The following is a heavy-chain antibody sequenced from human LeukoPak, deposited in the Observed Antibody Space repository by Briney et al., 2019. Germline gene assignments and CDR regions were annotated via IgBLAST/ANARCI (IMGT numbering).Heavy chain of an antibody. Sequence: PGGSLRLSCAASGFTFSNAWMSWVRQAPGKGLEWVASIKPDGSEKYYVDSVKGRFTISTDNAKNSLFLQMNSLSADDTAVYYCASEYYWGQGTLVTVSS. CDR3: ASEYY. J-gene: IGHJ4*02. V-gene: IGHV3-7*01. CDR1: GFTFSNAW. CDR2: IKPDGSEK.